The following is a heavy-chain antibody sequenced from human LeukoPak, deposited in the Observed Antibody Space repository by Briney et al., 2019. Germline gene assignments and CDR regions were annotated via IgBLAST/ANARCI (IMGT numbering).Heavy chain of an antibody. CDR3: ARDDSGYENYMDV. CDR2: IFYSGST. CDR1: GGSISTSSYY. J-gene: IGHJ6*03. D-gene: IGHD5-12*01. V-gene: IGHV4-39*07. Sequence: SETLSLTCTVSGGSISTSSYYWGWVRQPPGKGLEWIGNIFYSGSTYYSPSLKSRVTISLDTSKNQFSLKLSSVTAADTAVYYCARDDSGYENYMDVWGKGTTVTISS.